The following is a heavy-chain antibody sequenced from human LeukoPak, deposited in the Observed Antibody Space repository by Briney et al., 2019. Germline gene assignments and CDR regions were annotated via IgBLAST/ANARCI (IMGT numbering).Heavy chain of an antibody. CDR3: ARDKIVGPTTLDY. D-gene: IGHD1-26*01. V-gene: IGHV3-7*01. J-gene: IGHJ4*02. CDR1: GFTFSGYW. Sequence: PGGSLRLSRAASGFTFSGYWISWVRQTPEKGLEWVANIKQDGYEKYYVDSVKGRFTISRDNAKNSLYLQMNSLRADDTAIYYCARDKIVGPTTLDYWGQGTLVTVSS. CDR2: IKQDGYEK.